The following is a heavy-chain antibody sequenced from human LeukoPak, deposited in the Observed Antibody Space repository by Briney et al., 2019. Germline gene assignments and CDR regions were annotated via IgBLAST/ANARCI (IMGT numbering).Heavy chain of an antibody. V-gene: IGHV3-7*01. CDR2: IKQDGSEK. CDR3: ARVSSKATVRGLITKKNYYYYYMDV. Sequence: GGSLRLSCAASGFTFSSYWMSWVRQARGKGLEWVANIKQDGSEKYYVDSVKGRFTISRDNAKNSLYLQMNSLRAEDTAVYYCARVSSKATVRGLITKKNYYYYYMDVWGKGTTVTIAS. D-gene: IGHD3-10*01. J-gene: IGHJ6*03. CDR1: GFTFSSYW.